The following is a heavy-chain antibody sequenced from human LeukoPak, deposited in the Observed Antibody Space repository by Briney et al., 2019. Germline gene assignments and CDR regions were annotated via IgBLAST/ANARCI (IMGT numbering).Heavy chain of an antibody. J-gene: IGHJ6*03. CDR3: ARGESGGDRYYFYYYIDV. CDR1: GYTFTSYG. D-gene: IGHD2-21*01. V-gene: IGHV1-18*01. CDR2: ISAYNGNT. Sequence: ASVKVSCKASGYTFTSYGISWVRQAPGQGLEWMGWISAYNGNTNYAQKLQGRVTMTTDTSTSTAYMELRSLRSDDTAVYYCARGESGGDRYYFYYYIDVWGKGTTVTVSS.